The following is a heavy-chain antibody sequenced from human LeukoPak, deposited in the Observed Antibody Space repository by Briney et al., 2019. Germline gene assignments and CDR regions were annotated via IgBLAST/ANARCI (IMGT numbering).Heavy chain of an antibody. J-gene: IGHJ4*02. CDR1: GGSISSYY. CDR2: IYYSGNT. CDR3: ARGSGGRSDY. V-gene: IGHV4-59*01. D-gene: IGHD4-23*01. Sequence: PSETLSLTCTVSGGSISSYYWSWIRQPPGKGLEWIGYIYYSGNTNYNPSLKSRVTISVDTSKNQFSLKLSSVTAADTAVYFRARGSGGRSDYWGQGTLVTVSS.